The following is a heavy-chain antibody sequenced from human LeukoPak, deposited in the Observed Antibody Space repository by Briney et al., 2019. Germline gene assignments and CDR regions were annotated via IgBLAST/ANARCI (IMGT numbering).Heavy chain of an antibody. V-gene: IGHV3-21*01. J-gene: IGHJ3*02. CDR3: ARDVIFSRGDAFDI. Sequence: GGSLRLSCAASGFTFSSYSMNWVRQAPGKGLEWVSSISSSSSYIYYADSVEGRFTISRDNAKNSLYLQMNSLRAEDTAVYYCARDVIFSRGDAFDIWGQGTMVTVSS. D-gene: IGHD2/OR15-2a*01. CDR1: GFTFSSYS. CDR2: ISSSSSYI.